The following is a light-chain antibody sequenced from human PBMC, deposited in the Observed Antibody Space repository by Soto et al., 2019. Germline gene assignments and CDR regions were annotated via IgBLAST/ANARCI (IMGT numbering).Light chain of an antibody. CDR2: DVS. Sequence: QSALTQPASVSGSPGQSITISCTGTGSDVGGYNYVSWYQQHPGKAPKVMIYDVSNRPSGVSNRFSGSKSGNTASLTISGLQAEDEGDYYCSSYTSASNPLVFGGGTKLTVL. CDR3: SSYTSASNPLV. CDR1: GSDVGGYNY. J-gene: IGLJ2*01. V-gene: IGLV2-14*01.